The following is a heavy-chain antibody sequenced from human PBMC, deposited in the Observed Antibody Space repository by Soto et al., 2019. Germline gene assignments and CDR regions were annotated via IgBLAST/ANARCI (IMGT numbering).Heavy chain of an antibody. V-gene: IGHV3-30*18. CDR1: GFAFGNYG. D-gene: IGHD3-16*01. CDR3: AKWGEVSHKPGGNYYYGMDV. Sequence: QVQLVESGGGVVQPGRSLKLSCAASGFAFGNYGMHWVRQPPGKGLEWMSSILYDGRDKYYADSVKGRFTISRDGSKNTLYLHMVSLIPEDTAVYYCAKWGEVSHKPGGNYYYGMDVWGQGTTVTVSS. J-gene: IGHJ6*02. CDR2: ILYDGRDK.